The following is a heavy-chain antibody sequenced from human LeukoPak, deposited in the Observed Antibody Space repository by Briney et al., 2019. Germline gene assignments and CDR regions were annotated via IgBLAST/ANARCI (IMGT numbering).Heavy chain of an antibody. Sequence: PSETLSLTCTVSGGSISSGGYSWSWIRQPPGKDLEWIGYIYHTESTYYNPSLKSRVTFSIDKSKNQFSLRLSTVTAADTAVYHCARVDYYDSSGYLNWGQGTLVTVSS. D-gene: IGHD3-22*01. V-gene: IGHV4-30-2*01. CDR3: ARVDYYDSSGYLN. CDR2: IYHTEST. J-gene: IGHJ4*02. CDR1: GGSISSGGYS.